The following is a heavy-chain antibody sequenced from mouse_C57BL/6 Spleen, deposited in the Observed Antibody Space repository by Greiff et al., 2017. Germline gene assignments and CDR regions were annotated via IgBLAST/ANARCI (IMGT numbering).Heavy chain of an antibody. J-gene: IGHJ2*01. Sequence: DVMLEEPGAGLVKPGGSLKLSCAASGFTFTDYGMHWVRQAPEKGLEWVAYISSGSSTIYYAATVKGRFTNSRDNAKNTLFLQSTSLSSEYSAMYYYAEFAVTFYCGYWGQGTTLTVSA. CDR2: ISSGSSTI. V-gene: IGHV5-17*01. CDR1: GFTFTDYG. CDR3: AEFAVTFYCGY. D-gene: IGHD2-1*01.